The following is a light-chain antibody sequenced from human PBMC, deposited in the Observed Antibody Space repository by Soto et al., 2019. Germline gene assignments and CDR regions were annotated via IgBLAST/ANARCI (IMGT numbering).Light chain of an antibody. CDR1: QSVSAN. V-gene: IGKV3-15*01. Sequence: EIVMTQSPVTLSVSQGERATLSCRASQSVSANLAWYQQKPGQAPRLVIYDASTRATGIPGRFSGSGSGTEFTLTISSLQSEDFAVYYCQQYNNWPRTFGQGTKVEIK. CDR3: QQYNNWPRT. CDR2: DAS. J-gene: IGKJ1*01.